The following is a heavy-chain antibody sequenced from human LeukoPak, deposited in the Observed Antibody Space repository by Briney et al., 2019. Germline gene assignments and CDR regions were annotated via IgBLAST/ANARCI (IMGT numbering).Heavy chain of an antibody. Sequence: GGSLRLSCAVSGFTSSDHYMDWVRQAPGKGLEWFGRTRNKANSYTTEYAASVKGRFTISRDDSENSLYLQMNSLKTEDTGVYYCAIAGYSKGLDVWGKGTTVTVSS. D-gene: IGHD4-11*01. CDR2: TRNKANSYTT. CDR3: AIAGYSKGLDV. V-gene: IGHV3-72*01. CDR1: GFTSSDHY. J-gene: IGHJ6*04.